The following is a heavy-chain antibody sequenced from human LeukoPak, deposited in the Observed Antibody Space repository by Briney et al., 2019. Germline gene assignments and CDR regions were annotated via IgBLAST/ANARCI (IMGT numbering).Heavy chain of an antibody. CDR1: GFTVSSNY. V-gene: IGHV3-66*01. CDR2: IYSGGST. CDR3: ARPHCSGGSCYPRYYYYGMDV. Sequence: GGSLRLSCAASGFTVSSNYMSWVRQAPGKGLEWVSVIYSGGSTYYADSVKGRFTISRDNSKNTLYLQMNSLRAEDTAVYYCARPHCSGGSCYPRYYYYGMDVWGQGTTVTVSS. D-gene: IGHD2-15*01. J-gene: IGHJ6*02.